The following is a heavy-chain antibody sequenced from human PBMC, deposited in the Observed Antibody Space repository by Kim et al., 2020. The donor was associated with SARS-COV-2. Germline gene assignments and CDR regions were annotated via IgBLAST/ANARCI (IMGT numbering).Heavy chain of an antibody. Sequence: GGSLRLSCAASGFTFSSYWMSWVRQAPGKGLGWVADIKQDGSDEYYVDSVKGRFTISRDNAKNSLYLQMNSLRAEDTAVYYCARVVAAAGREWFDPLGPGTPCTVSP. V-gene: IGHV3-7*03. CDR1: GFTFSSYW. CDR3: ARVVAAAGREWFDP. CDR2: IKQDGSDE. J-gene: IGHJ5*02. D-gene: IGHD6-13*01.